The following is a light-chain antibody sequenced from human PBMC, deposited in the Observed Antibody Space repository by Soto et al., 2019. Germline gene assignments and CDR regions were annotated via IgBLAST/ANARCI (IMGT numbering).Light chain of an antibody. V-gene: IGKV1-39*01. Sequence: DIQMTQSPSTLSLSLGERATLSCRASQSISSYLNWYQQKPGQAPKALIYAASSLHSGIPARFSGSGSGTDFTLTISSLQPEDFAVYYCQQSSSAPPLTFGPGTKVEIK. CDR1: QSISSY. CDR3: QQSSSAPPLT. J-gene: IGKJ1*01. CDR2: AAS.